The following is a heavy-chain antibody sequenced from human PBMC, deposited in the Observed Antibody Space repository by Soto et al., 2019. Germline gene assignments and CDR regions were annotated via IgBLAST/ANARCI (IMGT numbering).Heavy chain of an antibody. V-gene: IGHV3-30-3*01. J-gene: IGHJ6*02. Sequence: QVQLVESGGGVVQPGRSLRLSCAASGFTFSSYAMHWVRQAPGKGLEWVAVISYDGSNKYYADSVKGRFTISRDNAKNTLYLQMNSLRAEDTAVYYCARGPPSMIVVVITTDYYYGMDVWGQGTTVTVSS. CDR2: ISYDGSNK. CDR3: ARGPPSMIVVVITTDYYYGMDV. D-gene: IGHD3-22*01. CDR1: GFTFSSYA.